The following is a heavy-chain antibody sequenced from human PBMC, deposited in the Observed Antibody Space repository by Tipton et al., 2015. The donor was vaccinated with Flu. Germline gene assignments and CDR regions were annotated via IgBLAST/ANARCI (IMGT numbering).Heavy chain of an antibody. J-gene: IGHJ4*02. Sequence: TLSLTCSVSGGSISQYYWSWIRQPPGKGLEWIGYIYYTGSTHYNPSLKSRVIISVDTSQNVLSLQPSSVIAADTAVYYCARHRRSTLAHWGQGVLVTVSS. CDR1: GGSISQYY. CDR3: ARHRRSTLAH. CDR2: IYYTGST. V-gene: IGHV4-59*08.